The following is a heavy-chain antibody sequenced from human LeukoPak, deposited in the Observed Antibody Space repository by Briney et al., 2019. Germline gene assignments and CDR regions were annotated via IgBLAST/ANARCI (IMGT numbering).Heavy chain of an antibody. J-gene: IGHJ3*02. V-gene: IGHV3-74*01. CDR2: ISDDGSYT. Sequence: PGGSLRLSCAASGFSFSSHWVHWVRQAPGKGPVWVSRISDDGSYTSNVDSVKGRFTISRDNVNNMLYLHMNSLRAEDTAVYYCASDLNSSGWYYAFDIWGQGTMVTVSS. CDR1: GFSFSSHW. CDR3: ASDLNSSGWYYAFDI. D-gene: IGHD6-19*01.